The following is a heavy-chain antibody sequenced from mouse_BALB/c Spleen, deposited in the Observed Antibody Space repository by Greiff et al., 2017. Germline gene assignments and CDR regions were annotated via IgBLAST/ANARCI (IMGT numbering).Heavy chain of an antibody. D-gene: IGHD2-1*01. CDR1: GFSLTGYG. Sequence: QVQLQQSGPGLVAPSQSLSITCTVSGFSLTGYGVNWVRQPPGKGLEWLGMIWGDGSTDYNSALKSRLSISKDNSKSQVFLKMNSLQTDDTAMYYCARDYGNYAMDYWGQGTSVTVSS. CDR2: IWGDGST. CDR3: ARDYGNYAMDY. V-gene: IGHV2-6-7*01. J-gene: IGHJ4*01.